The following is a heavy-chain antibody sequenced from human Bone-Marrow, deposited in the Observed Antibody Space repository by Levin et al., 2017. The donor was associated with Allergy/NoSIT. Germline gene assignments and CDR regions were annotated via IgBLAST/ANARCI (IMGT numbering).Heavy chain of an antibody. Sequence: GGSLRLSCAASGFTFRDYAMSWVRQAPGKGLQWVSHISGSSGRTFYADSVEGRFSISRDNSNNVLYLHMNGLRAEDTAVYYCAKDPTTPTTPILYFDYWGQGTLVTVSS. V-gene: IGHV3-23*01. CDR3: AKDPTTPTTPILYFDY. J-gene: IGHJ4*02. CDR2: ISGSSGRT. D-gene: IGHD1-1*01. CDR1: GFTFRDYA.